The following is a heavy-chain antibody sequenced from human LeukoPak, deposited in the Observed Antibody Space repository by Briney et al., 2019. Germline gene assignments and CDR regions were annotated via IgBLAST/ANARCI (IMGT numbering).Heavy chain of an antibody. J-gene: IGHJ6*03. Sequence: PSETLSLTCTVSGGSISSYYWSWIRQPPGKGLDWIGYIHYSGSTNYSPSLKSRVTISVDTSKKQFSLKLSSVTAADTAVYYCARTTEGYCRGRSCYSYYYYMDVWGKGTTVTVSS. CDR2: IHYSGST. D-gene: IGHD2-15*01. V-gene: IGHV4-59*01. CDR1: GGSISSYY. CDR3: ARTTEGYCRGRSCYSYYYYMDV.